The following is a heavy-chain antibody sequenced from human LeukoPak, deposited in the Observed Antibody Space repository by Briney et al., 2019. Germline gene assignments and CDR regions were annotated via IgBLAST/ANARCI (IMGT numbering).Heavy chain of an antibody. CDR2: INPDSGGT. J-gene: IGHJ4*02. CDR3: TREDF. Sequence: GASVKVSCKAFGYTFTDYYLHWVRQAPGQGLEWMGWINPDSGGTTYAQKFQGRVAMTRDTSISTVYMELTSLKSDDTAVYYCTREDFWGQGTLVTVSS. CDR1: GYTFTDYY. V-gene: IGHV1-2*02.